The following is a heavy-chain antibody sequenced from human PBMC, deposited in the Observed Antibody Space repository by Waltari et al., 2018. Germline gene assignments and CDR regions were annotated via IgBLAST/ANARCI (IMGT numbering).Heavy chain of an antibody. CDR3: ASPRGGRLRFGDLSLKTPPDY. CDR1: GFPFSSYA. J-gene: IGHJ4*02. D-gene: IGHD3-16*02. Sequence: QVQLVESGGGVVQPGRSLRLSCAASGFPFSSYAMHWVRQAQGKGPAWVAGISYDGSDKYYADSVKGRFTISRDNSKNTVYLQMNSLRAEDTAVYYCASPRGGRLRFGDLSLKTPPDYWGQGTLVIVSS. CDR2: ISYDGSDK. V-gene: IGHV3-30*17.